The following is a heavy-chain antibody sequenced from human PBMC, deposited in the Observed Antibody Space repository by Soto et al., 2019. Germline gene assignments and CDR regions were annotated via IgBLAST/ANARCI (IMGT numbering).Heavy chain of an antibody. CDR1: GGSFSGYY. D-gene: IGHD6-13*01. CDR2: INHSGST. V-gene: IGHV4-34*01. J-gene: IGHJ6*02. Sequence: PSETLSLTCAVYGGSFSGYYWSWIRQPPGKGLEWIGEINHSGSTNYNPSLKSRVTISVDTSKNQFSLKLSSVTAADTAVYYCAESSWPHVNYGMDVWGQGTTVTVSS. CDR3: AESSWPHVNYGMDV.